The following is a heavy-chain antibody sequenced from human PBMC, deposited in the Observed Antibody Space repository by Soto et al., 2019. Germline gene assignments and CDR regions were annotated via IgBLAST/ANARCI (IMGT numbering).Heavy chain of an antibody. D-gene: IGHD6-13*01. V-gene: IGHV3-30*18. CDR1: GFTLSTYG. CDR3: AKEYGSTWIDH. J-gene: IGHJ4*02. Sequence: GWSLRLSCAASGFTLSTYGMHWVRQAPGKGLEWVAAMSYDGTKEYYADSVKGRFTISRDNSRNTLFLQLNSLRAEDTAVYYCAKEYGSTWIDHWGQGTLVTVSS. CDR2: MSYDGTKE.